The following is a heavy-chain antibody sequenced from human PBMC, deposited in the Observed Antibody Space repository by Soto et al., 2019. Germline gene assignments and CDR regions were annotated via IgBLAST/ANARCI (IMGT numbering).Heavy chain of an antibody. D-gene: IGHD3-22*01. CDR3: ASEPIYYNDGSGYYPLGY. CDR2: INPNSDVT. J-gene: IGHJ4*02. V-gene: IGHV1-2*02. CDR1: GYTFNSYY. Sequence: QVQLVQSGAEVKKPGASVKVSCKASGYTFNSYYIHWVRQAPGQGLEWMGWINPNSDVTGYAQSFQDRVTMTSDMSITTAYMELTRLRSDDTAVYYCASEPIYYNDGSGYYPLGYWGQGTLVTVSS.